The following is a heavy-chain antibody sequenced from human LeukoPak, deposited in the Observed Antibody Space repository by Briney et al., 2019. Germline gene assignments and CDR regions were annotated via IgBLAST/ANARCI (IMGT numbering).Heavy chain of an antibody. Sequence: GGSLRLSCAASGFTFSNYAMTWVRQAPGKGLEWVSTISSSGGSTHYTESVKGRFTISRDNSKSTVYLQMNSLRAEDTAVFYCARCHSSGRFFFDYWGQGILVTVSS. V-gene: IGHV3-23*01. CDR1: GFTFSNYA. J-gene: IGHJ4*02. CDR2: ISSSGGST. CDR3: ARCHSSGRFFFDY. D-gene: IGHD3-22*01.